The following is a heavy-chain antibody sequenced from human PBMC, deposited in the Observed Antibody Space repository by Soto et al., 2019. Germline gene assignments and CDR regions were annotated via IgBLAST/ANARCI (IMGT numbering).Heavy chain of an antibody. V-gene: IGHV4-30-4*01. D-gene: IGHD4-17*01. CDR1: GGSISSGDYY. CDR3: ASWRGPYGDYGP. CDR2: IYYSGST. Sequence: SETLSLTCTVPGGSISSGDYYWSWIRQPPGKGLEWIGYIYYSGSTYYNPSPKSRVTISVDTSKNQFSLKLSSVTAADTAVYYCASWRGPYGDYGPWGQGTLVTVSS. J-gene: IGHJ4*02.